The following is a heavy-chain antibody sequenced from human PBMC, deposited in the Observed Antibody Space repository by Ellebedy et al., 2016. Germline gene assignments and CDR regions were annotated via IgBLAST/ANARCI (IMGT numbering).Heavy chain of an antibody. J-gene: IGHJ6*03. Sequence: SETLSLXXTVSGGSISTYYWSWIRQPPGKGLEWIGYLYYSGSTNYNPSLKSRVTISVDTSKNQFSLKLRSVTAADTAVYYCARGLFDYYSYYMDVWGKGTTVTVSS. CDR2: LYYSGST. CDR1: GGSISTYY. CDR3: ARGLFDYYSYYMDV. V-gene: IGHV4-59*13.